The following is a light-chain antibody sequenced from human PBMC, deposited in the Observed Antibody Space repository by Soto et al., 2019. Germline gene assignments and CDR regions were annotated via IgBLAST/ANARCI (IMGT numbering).Light chain of an antibody. CDR2: AAS. CDR1: QSVGSY. V-gene: IGKV1-9*01. CDR3: QQYNTYS. Sequence: DIQMTQSPSSLSASVGDRVTITCRASQSVGSYLNWYQQKPGKAPKLLIYAASTLQSGVPSRFSGSGSGTEFSLTISSLQPDDFATYYCQQYNTYSFGQGTKVDI. J-gene: IGKJ1*01.